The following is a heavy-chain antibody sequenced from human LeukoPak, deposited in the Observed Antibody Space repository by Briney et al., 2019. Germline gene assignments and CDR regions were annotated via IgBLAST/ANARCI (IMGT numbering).Heavy chain of an antibody. CDR2: VSGGGGTT. Sequence: PGGSLRLSCAASGFTFSSYAMSWVRQAPGKGLEWVSTVSGGGGTTYYADSVKGRFTISRDNSKNTLFLQMNSLRAEDTAIYYCAKDMGYCSSGTCYGLDYWGQGTLVTVSS. D-gene: IGHD2-2*01. J-gene: IGHJ4*02. CDR3: AKDMGYCSSGTCYGLDY. V-gene: IGHV3-23*01. CDR1: GFTFSSYA.